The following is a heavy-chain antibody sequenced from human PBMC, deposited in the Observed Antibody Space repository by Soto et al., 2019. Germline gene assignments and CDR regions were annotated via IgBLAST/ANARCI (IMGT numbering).Heavy chain of an antibody. CDR1: GGTFSSYA. CDR3: AREQSRMATSLGDAFDI. J-gene: IGHJ3*02. V-gene: IGHV1-69*01. D-gene: IGHD3-16*01. Sequence: QVQLVQSGAEVKKPGSSVKVSCKASGGTFSSYAISWVRQAPGQGLEWMAGIISIFGTANYAQKFQGRVTITADESTSTDYMELRSLRSEDTALYSCAREQSRMATSLGDAFDIWGRGTMVTVSS. CDR2: IISIFGTA.